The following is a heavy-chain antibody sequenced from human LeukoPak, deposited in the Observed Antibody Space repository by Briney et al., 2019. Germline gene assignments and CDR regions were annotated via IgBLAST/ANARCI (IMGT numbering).Heavy chain of an antibody. CDR3: ARGIYYASSDARPYYYMDV. V-gene: IGHV3-20*01. CDR2: INWNGDST. J-gene: IGHJ6*03. Sequence: GRSMRLSCAASGFTFADYCMTWDRQAPGKGLEWVGCINWNGDSTGYASSVEGRFSISRDKAAKFPCLQMNSLIATDPGFYECARGIYYASSDARPYYYMDVWGKGTTVTASS. D-gene: IGHD3-22*01. CDR1: GFTFADYC.